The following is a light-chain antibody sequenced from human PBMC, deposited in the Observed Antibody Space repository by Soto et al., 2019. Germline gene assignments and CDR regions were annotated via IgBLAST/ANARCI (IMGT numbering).Light chain of an antibody. CDR2: WAS. J-gene: IGKJ1*01. CDR1: QSIFYSSNNKNY. V-gene: IGKV4-1*01. Sequence: DIGMTQSPASLAVSLGERATINCKSSQSIFYSSNNKNYLAWFQQKPGQPPKLLIYWASTRESGVPDRFSGSGSGTDFTLTISGLQAEDVAVYYCQQYYSAPTWTFGQGTKVDI. CDR3: QQYYSAPTWT.